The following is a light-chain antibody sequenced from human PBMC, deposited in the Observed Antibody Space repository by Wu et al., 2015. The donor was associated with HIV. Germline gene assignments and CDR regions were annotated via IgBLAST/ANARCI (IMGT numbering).Light chain of an antibody. V-gene: IGKV3-20*01. CDR1: QNIDNF. CDR2: GTS. J-gene: IGKJ5*01. CDR3: QQYGSSSVT. Sequence: EIVLTQSPVTVSLSPGERATLSCRASQNIDNFVAWYQHKPGQPPRLLIYGTSSRTSGIPDRFSGSGSGTDFTLIITRLEPEDFAVYYCQQYGSSSVTFGQGTRLEIK.